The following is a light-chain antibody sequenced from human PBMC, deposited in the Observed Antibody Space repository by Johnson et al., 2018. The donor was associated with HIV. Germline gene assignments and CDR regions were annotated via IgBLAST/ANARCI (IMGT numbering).Light chain of an antibody. V-gene: IGLV1-51*01. CDR3: GTWDTRLSPGHV. CDR1: SSNIGNNY. CDR2: DNN. J-gene: IGLJ1*01. Sequence: QSVLTQPPSVSAAPGQTVTISCSGSSSNIGNNYVSWYQQLPGTVPKLLIYDNNKRPSGIPDRISGSKSGTSATLGITGLQTGDEADYYCGTWDTRLSPGHVFGTGTKVTVL.